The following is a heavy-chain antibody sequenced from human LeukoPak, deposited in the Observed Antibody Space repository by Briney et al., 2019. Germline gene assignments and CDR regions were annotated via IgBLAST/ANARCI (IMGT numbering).Heavy chain of an antibody. V-gene: IGHV4-4*07. CDR2: IYTSGST. CDR3: AKDFHSWSRDY. D-gene: IGHD6-13*01. Sequence: SETLSLTCTVSGDSISRYYWSWIRQPAGKGLEWIGRIYTSGSTNYNPSLKSRVTISVDTSKNQFSLKLSSVTAADTAVYYCAKDFHSWSRDYWGQGTLVTVSS. CDR1: GDSISRYY. J-gene: IGHJ4*02.